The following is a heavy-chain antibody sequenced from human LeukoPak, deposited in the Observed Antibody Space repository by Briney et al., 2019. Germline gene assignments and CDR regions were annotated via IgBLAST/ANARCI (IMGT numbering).Heavy chain of an antibody. Sequence: SETLSLTCTVSGYSISSGYYWGWIRPPPGKGLEWIGSIYHSGSTYYNPSLKSRVTISVDTSKNQFSLKLSSVTAADTAVYYCARGESGDPLDYWGQGTLVTVSS. CDR1: GYSISSGYY. CDR2: IYHSGST. V-gene: IGHV4-38-2*02. D-gene: IGHD4-17*01. J-gene: IGHJ4*02. CDR3: ARGESGDPLDY.